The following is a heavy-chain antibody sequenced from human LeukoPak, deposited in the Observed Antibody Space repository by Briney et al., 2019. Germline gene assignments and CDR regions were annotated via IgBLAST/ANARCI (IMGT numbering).Heavy chain of an antibody. V-gene: IGHV1-69*13. Sequence: SVKVSCKASGYIFTGYCMHWVRQAPGQGLEWMGGIIPIFGTANYAQKFQGGVTITADESTNTAYMELSSLRSEDTAVYYCASRYCSGGRCDSSYYYYYGMDVWGQGTTVTVSS. J-gene: IGHJ6*02. D-gene: IGHD2-15*01. CDR2: IIPIFGTA. CDR1: GYIFTGYC. CDR3: ASRYCSGGRCDSSYYYYYGMDV.